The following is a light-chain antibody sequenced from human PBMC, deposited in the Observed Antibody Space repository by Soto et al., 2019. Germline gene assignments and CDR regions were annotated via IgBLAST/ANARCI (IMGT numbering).Light chain of an antibody. CDR3: QQHYIHWT. V-gene: IGKV1-39*01. Sequence: DVRMTQSPSSLSASVGDTITITCRASRTINTYLNWYQQKPGKAPQLLIYDASTLESGVPSRFSGSGSGTEFTLSISSLQPDDFATYYCQQHYIHWTFGQGTKVDI. J-gene: IGKJ1*01. CDR2: DAS. CDR1: RTINTY.